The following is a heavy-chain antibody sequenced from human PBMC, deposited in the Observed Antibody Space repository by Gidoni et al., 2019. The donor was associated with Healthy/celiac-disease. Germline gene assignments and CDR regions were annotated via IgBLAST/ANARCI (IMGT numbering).Heavy chain of an antibody. CDR3: ARVSSKGRANFDY. V-gene: IGHV4-61*02. CDR2: IYTSGST. CDR1: GGSISSGSYY. J-gene: IGHJ4*02. D-gene: IGHD6-13*01. Sequence: QVQLQESGPGLVKPSQTLSLTCTVSGGSISSGSYYWSWIRQPAGKGLEWIGRIYTSGSTNYNPSLKSRVTISVDTSKNQFSLKLSSVTAADTAVYYCARVSSKGRANFDYWGQGTLVTVSS.